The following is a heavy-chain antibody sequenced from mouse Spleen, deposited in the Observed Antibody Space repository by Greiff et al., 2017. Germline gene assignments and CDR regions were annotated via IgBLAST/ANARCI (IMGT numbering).Heavy chain of an antibody. V-gene: IGHV1-14*01. D-gene: IGHD1-1*01. J-gene: IGHJ2*01. CDR1: GYTFTSYV. CDR2: INPYNDGT. Sequence: VQLKQSGPELVKPGASVKMSCKASGYTFTSYVMHWVKQKPGQGLEWIGYINPYNDGTKYNEKFKGKATLTSDKSSSTAYMELSSLTSEDSAVYYCARIPHYYGSSYGFDYWGQGTTLTVSS. CDR3: ARIPHYYGSSYGFDY.